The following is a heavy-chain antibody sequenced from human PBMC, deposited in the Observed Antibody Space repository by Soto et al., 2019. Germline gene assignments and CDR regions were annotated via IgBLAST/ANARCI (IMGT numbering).Heavy chain of an antibody. CDR3: ARGRGEASGNRYTGFXP. Sequence: SETLSLTCAVYGGSFSGYYWSWIRQPPGKGLEWIGEINHSGSTNYNPSLKSRVTISVDTSKNQFSLKLSSVTAADTAVYYCARGRGEASGNRYTGFXPWGQGTLVTVAS. J-gene: IGHJ5*02. V-gene: IGHV4-34*01. D-gene: IGHD3-16*01. CDR1: GGSFSGYY. CDR2: INHSGST.